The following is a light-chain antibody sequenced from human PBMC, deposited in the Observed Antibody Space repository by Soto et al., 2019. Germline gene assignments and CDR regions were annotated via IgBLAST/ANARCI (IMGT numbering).Light chain of an antibody. CDR1: SSNIGTNY. V-gene: IGLV1-47*02. CDR2: CND. CDR3: ETRDNSLSRWV. Sequence: QSVLTQPPSASGTPGQRVTISCSGSSSNIGTNYVYWYKQLPGTAPKLLIYCNDQRPSGVPDRLSSSKSGTSASLAISGLRSEDEADYYCETRDNSLSRWVFGGGTKVTV. J-gene: IGLJ3*02.